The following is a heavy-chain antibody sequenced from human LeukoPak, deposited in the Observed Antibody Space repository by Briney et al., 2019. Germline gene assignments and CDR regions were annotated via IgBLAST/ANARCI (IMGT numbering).Heavy chain of an antibody. CDR2: INHSGST. CDR3: ARVVDVGTPNTSSNSMTF. V-gene: IGHV4-34*01. CDR1: GGSFSGYY. J-gene: IGHJ3*01. Sequence: SETLSLTCAVYGGSFSGYYWSWIRQPPGKGLEWIGEINHSGSTNYNPSLKSRVTISVDTSKNQFSLKLSSVTAADTAVYYCARVVDVGTPNTSSNSMTFGGKGTRVPVS. D-gene: IGHD1-1*01.